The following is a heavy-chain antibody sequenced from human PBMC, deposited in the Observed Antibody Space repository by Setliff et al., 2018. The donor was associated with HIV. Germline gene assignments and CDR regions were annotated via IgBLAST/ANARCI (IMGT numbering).Heavy chain of an antibody. CDR2: VNHGGTA. Sequence: SETLSLTCAVNGGSIGNYYWSWIRQSPGKGLESIGEVNHGGTANINPSLKGRVTMSVDTSKQHFSLNLTSVTAADTAVYYCSRALPKHYHVYYYRDLWSQGTAVPVSS. V-gene: IGHV4-34*01. J-gene: IGHJ6*03. CDR1: GGSIGNYY. CDR3: SRALPKHYHVYYYRDL.